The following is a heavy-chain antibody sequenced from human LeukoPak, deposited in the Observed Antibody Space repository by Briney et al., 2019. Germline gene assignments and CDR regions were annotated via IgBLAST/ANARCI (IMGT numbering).Heavy chain of an antibody. J-gene: IGHJ6*04. D-gene: IGHD3-9*01. Sequence: SGGSLTLSWAASGFTFSSYAMSWVRQAPGKGLEWASAISGSGGSTYYADSVKGRSTISRDNSKNTPYLQMNSLRAEDTAVYYCAKPIYHYYGMDVWGKGTAVTVSS. CDR1: GFTFSSYA. CDR2: ISGSGGST. V-gene: IGHV3-23*01. CDR3: AKPIYHYYGMDV.